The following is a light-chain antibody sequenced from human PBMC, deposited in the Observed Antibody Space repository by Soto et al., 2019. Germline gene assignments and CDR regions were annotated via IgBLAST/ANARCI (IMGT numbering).Light chain of an antibody. CDR1: QNIRTW. CDR2: DAS. V-gene: IGKV1-5*01. CDR3: QKYNDYST. Sequence: DIQMTHSHSTLSASVKDRVTITCRASQNIRTWLAWYQQKPGQPPRLLISDASSLQSGVPSRFSGSGSGTEFTLTISSLHPDDFATYYCQKYNDYSTFGQGTKVDIK. J-gene: IGKJ2*01.